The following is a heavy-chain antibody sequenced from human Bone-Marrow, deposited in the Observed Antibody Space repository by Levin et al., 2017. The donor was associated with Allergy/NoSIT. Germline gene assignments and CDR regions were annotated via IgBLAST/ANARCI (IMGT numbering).Heavy chain of an antibody. CDR2: INPGGSST. D-gene: IGHD1-14*01. V-gene: IGHV3-23*01. CDR3: ARDPNHAGDY. CDR1: GFTFSDYT. Sequence: PSASVKVSCVASGFTFSDYTMTWVRQAPGKGLELVSGINPGGSSTSYAESVKGRFTISRDNSKNTLYLQMNSLRAEDTALYYCARDPNHAGDYWGQGTLVTVSS. J-gene: IGHJ4*02.